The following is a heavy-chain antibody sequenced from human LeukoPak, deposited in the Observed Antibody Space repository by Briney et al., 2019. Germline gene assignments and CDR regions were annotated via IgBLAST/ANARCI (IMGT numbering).Heavy chain of an antibody. V-gene: IGHV4-61*02. CDR3: ARHDRWLQIPSYSYWYFDL. CDR2: IYTSGST. CDR1: GGSISSGSYY. Sequence: SETLSLTCTVSGGSISSGSYYWSWIRQPAGKGLEWIGRIYTSGSTNYNPSLKSRVTISVDTSKNQFSLKLSSVTAADTAVYYCARHDRWLQIPSYSYWYFDLWGRGTLVTVSS. J-gene: IGHJ2*01. D-gene: IGHD5-24*01.